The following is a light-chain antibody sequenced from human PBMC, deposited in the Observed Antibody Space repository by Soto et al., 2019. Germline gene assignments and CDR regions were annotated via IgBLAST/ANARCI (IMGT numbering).Light chain of an antibody. CDR1: QSISSW. J-gene: IGKJ1*01. Sequence: DIQMTQSPSTLSASVGDRVTITCRASQSISSWLAWYQQKPGKAPKVLIYKASSLQSGVPSRFSGSGSGTEFTLTISSLQPDDVATYDCQQYNSYWTFGQGTKVDIK. CDR2: KAS. V-gene: IGKV1-5*03. CDR3: QQYNSYWT.